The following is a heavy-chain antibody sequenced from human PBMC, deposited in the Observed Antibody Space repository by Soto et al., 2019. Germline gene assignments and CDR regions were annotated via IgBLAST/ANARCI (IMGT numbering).Heavy chain of an antibody. CDR3: ARRYAGNFHS. J-gene: IGHJ4*02. V-gene: IGHV4-59*01. D-gene: IGHD2-8*01. CDR2: IYYSGST. Sequence: PSEPLSLTCTVSDGSISSYYGVSIRQPPGKGLEWIGYIYYSGSTNYNPSLKSRVTISVDTSKNQFSLKLSSVTAADTAVYYCARRYAGNFHSWGQGPLFNFSS. CDR1: DGSISSYY.